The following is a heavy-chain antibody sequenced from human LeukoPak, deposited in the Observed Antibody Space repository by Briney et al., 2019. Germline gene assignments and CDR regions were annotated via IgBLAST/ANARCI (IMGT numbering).Heavy chain of an antibody. Sequence: QTGGSLRLSCAASGFTFSSYGMHWVRQAPGKGLEWVAVISYDGNNQYYADSVKGRFTISRDNSKNTLYLQMNSLRPEDTAVYYCARGTWIQPSYWGQGTLVIVS. CDR1: GFTFSSYG. CDR3: ARGTWIQPSY. D-gene: IGHD5-18*01. CDR2: ISYDGNNQ. V-gene: IGHV3-30*19. J-gene: IGHJ4*02.